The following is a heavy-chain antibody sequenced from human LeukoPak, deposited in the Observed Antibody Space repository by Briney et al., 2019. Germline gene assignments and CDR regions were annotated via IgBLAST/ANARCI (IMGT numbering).Heavy chain of an antibody. J-gene: IGHJ5*02. V-gene: IGHV3-15*01. CDR1: GFTFSNAW. CDR2: IKSKTDGGTT. Sequence: PGGSLRLSCAASGFTFSNAWMSWVRQAPGKGLEWVGRIKSKTDGGTTDYAAPVKGRFTISRDDSKNTLYLQMNSLKTEDTAVYYCARGAVADPNWFDPWGQGTLVTVSS. CDR3: ARGAVADPNWFDP. D-gene: IGHD6-19*01.